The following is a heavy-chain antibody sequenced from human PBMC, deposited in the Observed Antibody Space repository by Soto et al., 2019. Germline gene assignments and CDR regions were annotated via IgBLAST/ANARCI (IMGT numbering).Heavy chain of an antibody. CDR2: MNPNSGNT. CDR1: GYTFTSYD. V-gene: IGHV1-8*01. Sequence: ASVKVSCKASGYTFTSYDINWVRQATGQGLEWMGWMNPNSGNTDYAQKFQGRVTMTRNTSISTAYMELSSLRSEDTAVYYCARSLAPLYYHYGMDVWGQGTTVNVSS. J-gene: IGHJ6*02. CDR3: ARSLAPLYYHYGMDV.